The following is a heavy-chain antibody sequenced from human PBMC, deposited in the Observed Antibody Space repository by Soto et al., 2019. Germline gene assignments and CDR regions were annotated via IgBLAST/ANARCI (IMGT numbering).Heavy chain of an antibody. CDR1: GGSISSGDYY. J-gene: IGHJ5*02. CDR2: IYYSGST. D-gene: IGHD3-3*01. V-gene: IGHV4-31*03. Sequence: QESGPGLVKPSQTLSLTCTVSGGSISSGDYYWSWIRQHPGKGLEWIGYIYYSGSTYYNPSIKNRVTISVDTSKNQFSLKLSSVTAADTAVYYCARWWSGSRQGFDPWGQGTLVTVSS. CDR3: ARWWSGSRQGFDP.